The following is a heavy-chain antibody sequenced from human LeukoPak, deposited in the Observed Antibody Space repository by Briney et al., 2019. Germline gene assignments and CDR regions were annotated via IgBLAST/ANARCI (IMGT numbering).Heavy chain of an antibody. J-gene: IGHJ4*02. D-gene: IGHD3-9*01. CDR3: VIWGDYDVLTGYYVPDY. CDR1: GFTFSNYA. CDR2: ITGSGTNR. Sequence: GASLRLSCVASGFTFSNYAMSWVRQAPGKGLEWVSAITGSGTNRYYADSLKGRFTTSRDNSKNTVFLQMNSLRHEDAAIYYCVIWGDYDVLTGYYVPDYWGQGTLVTVAS. V-gene: IGHV3-23*01.